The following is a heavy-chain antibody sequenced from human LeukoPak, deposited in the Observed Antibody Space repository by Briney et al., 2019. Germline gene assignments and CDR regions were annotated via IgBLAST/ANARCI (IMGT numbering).Heavy chain of an antibody. J-gene: IGHJ4*02. V-gene: IGHV3-48*04. CDR1: GFTFSTYS. CDR3: ARRLFQYYDSSGSPLVDY. CDR2: ISHTTRAI. D-gene: IGHD3-22*01. Sequence: GGSLRLSCAASGFTFSTYSMNWVRQAPGKGLEWISYISHTTRAIFYADSVKGRFTISRDNANNLLFLQMNSLRTEDTAVYYCARRLFQYYDSSGSPLVDYWGQGTLVTVSS.